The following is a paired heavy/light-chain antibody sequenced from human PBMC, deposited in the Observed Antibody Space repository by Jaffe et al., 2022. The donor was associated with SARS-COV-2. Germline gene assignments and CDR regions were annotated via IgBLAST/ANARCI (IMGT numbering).Heavy chain of an antibody. V-gene: IGHV1-3*01. J-gene: IGHJ3*02. CDR1: GYAFTSYP. D-gene: IGHD3-10*01. CDR2: INAGNGNI. Sequence: QVQLVQSGAEVQKPGASVRVSCKTSGYAFTSYPMHWVRQAPGQRLEWMGWINAGNGNIKYSQKFQGRVTITRDTSARTVYMELSSLRSEDTAMYYCAFRAHQVAYGSDIHLDAFDMWGQGTMVTVSS. CDR3: AFRAHQVAYGSDIHLDAFDM.
Light chain of an antibody. Sequence: DIQMTQSPSTLAASVGDRVTITCRASQSINNWLAWYQQKPGKAPKLLIYKASTLDFGVPSRFSGSGSGTEFTLTISSLQPDDFATYFCQQYNSLYTFGQGTKVEIK. V-gene: IGKV1-5*03. J-gene: IGKJ2*01. CDR3: QQYNSLYT. CDR2: KAS. CDR1: QSINNW.